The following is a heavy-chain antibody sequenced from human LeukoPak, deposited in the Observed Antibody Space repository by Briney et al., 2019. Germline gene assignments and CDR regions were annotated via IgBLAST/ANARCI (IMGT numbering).Heavy chain of an antibody. CDR3: ARHNHDYYCFMDV. CDR2: IYHSGST. Sequence: SETLSLTCTVSVYSISSGYYWGWIRQPPGKGLEWIGSIYHSGSTYYNPSLKSRVTLSVDKSKNQFSLKLSSVTGADTAVYYCARHNHDYYCFMDVWGKGTTVTVSS. J-gene: IGHJ6*03. CDR1: VYSISSGYY. V-gene: IGHV4-38-2*02.